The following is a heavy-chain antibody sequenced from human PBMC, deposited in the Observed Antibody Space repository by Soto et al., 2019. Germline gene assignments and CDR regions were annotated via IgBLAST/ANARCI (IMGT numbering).Heavy chain of an antibody. D-gene: IGHD6-13*01. CDR3: TRDDPLAPGTLDY. CDR1: GFTFSSNG. CDR2: ISGSGRNT. Sequence: PGGSLRLSCATSGFTFSSNGMSWVRQAPGKGLDWVSGISGSGRNTYYADSVKGRFTISRDNSKNTLFLQMNSLRVEDTAVYYCTRDDPLAPGTLDYWGQGALVTVSS. V-gene: IGHV3-23*01. J-gene: IGHJ4*01.